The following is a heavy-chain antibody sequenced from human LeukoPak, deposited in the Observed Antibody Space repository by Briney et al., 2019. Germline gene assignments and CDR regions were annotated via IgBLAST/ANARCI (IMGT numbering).Heavy chain of an antibody. V-gene: IGHV1-18*01. CDR1: GYTFTSYG. CDR2: ISAYNGNT. J-gene: IGHJ6*02. Sequence: ASVKVSCKASGYTFTSYGISWVRQAPGQGLEWTGWISAYNGNTNYAQKLQGRVTMTTDTSTSTAYMELRILRFDDTAVYYCARVGYCSSTSCYDYYYYGMDVWGQGTTVTVSS. CDR3: ARVGYCSSTSCYDYYYYGMDV. D-gene: IGHD2-2*01.